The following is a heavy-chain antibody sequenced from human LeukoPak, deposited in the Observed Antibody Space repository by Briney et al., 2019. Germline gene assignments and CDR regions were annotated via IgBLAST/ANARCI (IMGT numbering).Heavy chain of an antibody. CDR2: IYSGGST. CDR1: GFTVSSNY. CDR3: ARDVINVTMIVVVRYFDY. V-gene: IGHV3-66*01. J-gene: IGHJ4*02. Sequence: GGSPRLSCAASGFTVSSNYMSWVRQAPGKGLEWVSVIYSGGSTYYADSVKGRFTISRDNSKNTLYLQMNSLRAEDTAVYYCARDVINVTMIVVVRYFDYWGQGTLVTVSS. D-gene: IGHD3-22*01.